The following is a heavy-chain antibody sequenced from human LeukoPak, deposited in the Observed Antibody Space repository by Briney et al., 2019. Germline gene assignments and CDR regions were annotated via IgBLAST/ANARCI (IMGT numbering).Heavy chain of an antibody. CDR2: TYYRSKWYN. CDR3: ARESSGFHR. J-gene: IGHJ1*01. CDR1: GESVSSNSAA. V-gene: IGHV6-1*01. Sequence: SQTLSLTCVICGESVSSNSAAWSWIRQSPSRGLEWLGRTYYRSKWYNDYAPSVKSRITIDPDTSKNQFSLQLNSVTPEDSAVYYCARESSGFHRWGQGTLVTVSS.